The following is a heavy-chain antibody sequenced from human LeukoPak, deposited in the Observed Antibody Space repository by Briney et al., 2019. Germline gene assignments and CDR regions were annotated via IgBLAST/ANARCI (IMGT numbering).Heavy chain of an antibody. V-gene: IGHV4-38-2*01. CDR1: GYSISSGYY. CDR3: ARPGRYYDTTDFDY. Sequence: PSETLSLTCAVSGYSISSGYYWGWIRQPPGKGLGWIGSIYHSGSTYYNPSLKSRVTISVDTSKNQFSLKLSSVTAADTAVYYCARPGRYYDTTDFDYWGQGTLVTVSS. J-gene: IGHJ4*02. CDR2: IYHSGST. D-gene: IGHD3-22*01.